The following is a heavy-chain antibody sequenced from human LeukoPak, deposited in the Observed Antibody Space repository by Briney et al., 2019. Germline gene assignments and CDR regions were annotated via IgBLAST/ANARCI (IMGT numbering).Heavy chain of an antibody. CDR2: INPSGVST. V-gene: IGHV1-46*01. CDR1: GYTFTSYY. D-gene: IGHD3-3*01. J-gene: IGHJ6*02. Sequence: VASVTVSCTASGYTFTSYYMHWVRQAPRQGLECMGIINPSGVSTSYAQKFQGRVTMTRDTSTSTVYMELSSLRSEDTAVYYCAREKIFGVVILSGASYYYYYGMDVWGQGTTVTVSS. CDR3: AREKIFGVVILSGASYYYYYGMDV.